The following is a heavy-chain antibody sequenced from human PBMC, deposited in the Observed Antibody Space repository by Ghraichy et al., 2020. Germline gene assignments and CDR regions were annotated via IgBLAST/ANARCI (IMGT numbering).Heavy chain of an antibody. CDR1: GYSFSSYE. D-gene: IGHD3-10*01. Sequence: GVSLRLSCAASGYSFSSYEMNWVRQAPGKGPEWVAYISSIGNTIYYADSVKGRFTISRDNAKNSLYLQMNSLRAEDTAVYYCAREGPGGMIDYWGQGTLVTVSS. V-gene: IGHV3-48*03. CDR3: AREGPGGMIDY. J-gene: IGHJ4*02. CDR2: ISSIGNTI.